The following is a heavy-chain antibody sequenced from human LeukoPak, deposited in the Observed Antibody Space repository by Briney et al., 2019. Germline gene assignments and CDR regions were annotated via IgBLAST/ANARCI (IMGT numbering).Heavy chain of an antibody. V-gene: IGHV4-30-4*08. CDR2: IYSSGST. Sequence: PSQTLSLTCTVSGGSITLGDYYWTWIRQPPGKGLEWIGYIYSSGSTYYNLSLKSRIAMSLDTSRNRFSLRLRSVTAADTAVYYCARAPGAFDVWGQGTMVTVSS. D-gene: IGHD7-27*01. CDR3: ARAPGAFDV. CDR1: GGSITLGDYY. J-gene: IGHJ3*01.